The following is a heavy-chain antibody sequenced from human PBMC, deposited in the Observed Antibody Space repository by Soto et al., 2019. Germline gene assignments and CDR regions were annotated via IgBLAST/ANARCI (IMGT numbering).Heavy chain of an antibody. J-gene: IGHJ6*02. Sequence: ASVKVSCKASGYTFTSYGISWVRQAPGQGLEWMGWISAYNGNTNYAQKLQGRVTMTTDTSTSTAYMELRSLRSDDTAVYYCARDPYYYDSSCYPFYYYYGMDVWGPGTTVTVSS. CDR3: ARDPYYYDSSCYPFYYYYGMDV. D-gene: IGHD3-22*01. CDR2: ISAYNGNT. CDR1: GYTFTSYG. V-gene: IGHV1-18*01.